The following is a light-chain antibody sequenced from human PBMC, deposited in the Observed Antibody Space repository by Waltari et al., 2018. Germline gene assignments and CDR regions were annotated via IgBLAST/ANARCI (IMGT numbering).Light chain of an antibody. CDR1: SSDLGGYTY. CDR2: DVS. J-gene: IGLJ1*01. Sequence: QPALTQPASVSGSPGQSIPIPCPGTSSDLGGYTYVSWYQQHPGKAPKLMIYDVSNRPSGVSNRFSGSKSGNTASLTISGLQAEDEADYYCSSYTSSSTPYYVFGTGTKVTVL. V-gene: IGLV2-14*03. CDR3: SSYTSSSTPYYV.